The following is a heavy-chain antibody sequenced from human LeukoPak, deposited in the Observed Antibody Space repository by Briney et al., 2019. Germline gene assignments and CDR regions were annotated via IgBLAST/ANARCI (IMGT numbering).Heavy chain of an antibody. CDR1: GYTLTELS. V-gene: IGHV1-69*05. D-gene: IGHD3-22*01. CDR3: AKVIGYYDSSQHGMDV. Sequence: GASVKVSCKVSGYTLTELSMHWVRQAPGKGLEWMGGIIPIFGTANYAQKFQGRVTITTDESTSTAYMELSSLRSEDTAVYYCAKVIGYYDSSQHGMDVWGQGTTVTVSS. CDR2: IIPIFGTA. J-gene: IGHJ6*02.